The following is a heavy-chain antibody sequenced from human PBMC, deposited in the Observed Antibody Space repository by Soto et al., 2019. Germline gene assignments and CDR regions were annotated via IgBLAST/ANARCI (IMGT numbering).Heavy chain of an antibody. V-gene: IGHV4-39*01. CDR3: ASLPSIAVGGLGY. CDR2: MYHSGST. D-gene: IGHD6-19*01. CDR1: GGSISSSGYY. J-gene: IGHJ4*02. Sequence: QLQLQESGPGLVKPSETLSLTCTVSGGSISSSGYYWGWIRQPPGKWQEWIGSMYHSGSTYYNPSLKSRVTISVDTSKNLFSLKLSSVTAADTAVYYCASLPSIAVGGLGYWGQGTLVTVSS.